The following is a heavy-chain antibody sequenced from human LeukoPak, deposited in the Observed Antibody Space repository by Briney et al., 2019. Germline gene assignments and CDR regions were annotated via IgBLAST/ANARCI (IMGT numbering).Heavy chain of an antibody. V-gene: IGHV3-48*02. D-gene: IGHD6-19*01. CDR2: INSGSGTI. Sequence: GGSLRLSCAASGLTFSSYSMNWVRQTPGKGLEWVSYINSGSGTIYYADSVKGRFTISRDNAKNSLYLQMNSLRDEDTAVYYCARDRHSTGWYYFDCWGQGTLVTVSS. CDR1: GLTFSSYS. J-gene: IGHJ4*02. CDR3: ARDRHSTGWYYFDC.